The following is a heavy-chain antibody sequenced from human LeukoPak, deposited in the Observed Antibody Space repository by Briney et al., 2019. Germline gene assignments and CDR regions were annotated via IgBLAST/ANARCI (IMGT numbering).Heavy chain of an antibody. V-gene: IGHV4-38-2*02. CDR2: ISHSGST. Sequence: SETLSLTCSVSYSSFSSDYFWGWIRRPPGKGLEWIGSISHSGSTYYNPSLKSRVTISLDTPKNQFSLRLGFVPAADTAVYFCARGMIHRPPDVYFAYWGRGPLVPV. J-gene: IGHJ4*02. CDR3: ARGMIHRPPDVYFAY. D-gene: IGHD3-16*01. CDR1: YSSFSSDYF.